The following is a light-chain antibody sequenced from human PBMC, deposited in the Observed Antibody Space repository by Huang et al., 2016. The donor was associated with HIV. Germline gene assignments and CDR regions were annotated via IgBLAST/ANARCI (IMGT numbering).Light chain of an antibody. Sequence: EIVITQSPLSLTVAPGEPASIACRSSQRLLHRNGLNYVDWYRQKPGQSPQLLIHLASSRASGVPDRFSGGGSGTNFSLKIDRVEAEDTGMYYCMQSLQIPYTFGQGTKVEIK. V-gene: IGKV2-28*01. CDR1: QRLLHRNGLNY. CDR3: MQSLQIPYT. CDR2: LAS. J-gene: IGKJ2*01.